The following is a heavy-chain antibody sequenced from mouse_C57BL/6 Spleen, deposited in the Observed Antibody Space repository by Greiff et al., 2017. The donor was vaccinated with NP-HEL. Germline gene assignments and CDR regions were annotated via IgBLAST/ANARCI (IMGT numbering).Heavy chain of an antibody. CDR3: ARSTMVTNWYFDV. J-gene: IGHJ1*03. Sequence: VKLQQPGAELVKPGASVKLSCKASGYTFTSYWMHWVKQRPGQGLEWIGMIHPNSGSTNYNEKFKSKATLTVDKSSSTAYMQLSSLTSEDSAVYYCARSTMVTNWYFDVWGTGTTVTVSS. CDR2: IHPNSGST. CDR1: GYTFTSYW. V-gene: IGHV1-64*01. D-gene: IGHD2-2*01.